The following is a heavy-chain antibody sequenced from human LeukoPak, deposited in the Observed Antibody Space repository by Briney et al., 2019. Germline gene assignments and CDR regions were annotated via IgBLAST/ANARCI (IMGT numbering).Heavy chain of an antibody. CDR1: GFTFSSYA. V-gene: IGHV3-23*01. CDR3: AKELSSGYYDYYFDY. Sequence: PGGSLRLSCAASGFTFSSYAMSWVRQAPGKGLEWVSTISGSGGSTNYADSVKGRFTISRDNSKNTLYLQMNSLRAEDTAVYYCAKELSSGYYDYYFDYWGQGTLVTVSS. CDR2: ISGSGGST. J-gene: IGHJ4*02. D-gene: IGHD6-19*01.